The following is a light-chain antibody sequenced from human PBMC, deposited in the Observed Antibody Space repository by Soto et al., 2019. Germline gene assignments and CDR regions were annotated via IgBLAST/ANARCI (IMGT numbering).Light chain of an antibody. CDR1: QSVSNNY. CDR2: GAS. J-gene: IGKJ5*01. Sequence: EIVLTQSPGTLSLSPGERATLYCRASQSVSNNYLAWYQQNPGQAPRLLIYGASNRATGIPDRFSGSGSGTDFTLTISRLEPEDFAVYYCQQYGSSPITFGQGTRLEIK. CDR3: QQYGSSPIT. V-gene: IGKV3-20*01.